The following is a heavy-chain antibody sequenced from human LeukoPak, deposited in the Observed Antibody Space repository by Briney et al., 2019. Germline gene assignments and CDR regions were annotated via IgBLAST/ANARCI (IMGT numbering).Heavy chain of an antibody. CDR2: ISSGSTYM. CDR1: GFTFSSYS. D-gene: IGHD6-6*01. J-gene: IGHJ3*02. Sequence: GSPRLSCAASGFTFSSYSVNWVRQAPGKGLEWVSSISSGSTYMCYADSVKGRFTISRDNAQNSMYLQMNSLRAEDTAVYYCGRVGGRSKAAKGDAFDIWGQGTMVTVSS. CDR3: GRVGGRSKAAKGDAFDI. V-gene: IGHV3-21*01.